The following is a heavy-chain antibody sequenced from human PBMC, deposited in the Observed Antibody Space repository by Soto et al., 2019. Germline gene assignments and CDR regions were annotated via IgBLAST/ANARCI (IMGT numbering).Heavy chain of an antibody. D-gene: IGHD3-9*01. CDR1: GYTLTELS. V-gene: IGHV1-24*01. Sequence: ASVKGSCKVSGYTLTELSMHWVRQAPGKRLEWKGGFDPEDGETIYAQKFQVRVTMTEDTSTDTAYMELSSLRSEDTAVYYCATGPHYDILTGYYVSGEFYMDVWGKGTTVTVSS. CDR2: FDPEDGET. CDR3: ATGPHYDILTGYYVSGEFYMDV. J-gene: IGHJ6*03.